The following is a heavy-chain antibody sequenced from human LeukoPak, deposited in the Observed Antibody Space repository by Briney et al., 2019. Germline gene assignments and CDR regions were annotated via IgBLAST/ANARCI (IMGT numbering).Heavy chain of an antibody. Sequence: ASVKVSCKASGGTFSSYAISWVRQAPGQGLEWMGGFIPIFGTANYAQKFQGRVTITADKSTSTAYMELSSLRSEDTAVYCCARAYYYDSSGYGEYHRDDAFDIWGQGTMVTVSS. D-gene: IGHD3-22*01. J-gene: IGHJ3*02. V-gene: IGHV1-69*06. CDR1: GGTFSSYA. CDR3: ARAYYYDSSGYGEYHRDDAFDI. CDR2: FIPIFGTA.